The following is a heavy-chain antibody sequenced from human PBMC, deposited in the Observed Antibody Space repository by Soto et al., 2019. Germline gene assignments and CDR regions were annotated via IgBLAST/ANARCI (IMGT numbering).Heavy chain of an antibody. J-gene: IGHJ4*02. Sequence: VGSLRLSCAASGFTFSDYYMSWVRQAPGRGLEWISYSSNSGTFARYATSVKGRFSISRDNANNSLYLEMNSLRVEDTAVYYCARSGDNFNVLDYWGQGTLVTVSS. CDR3: ARSGDNFNVLDY. D-gene: IGHD1-1*01. CDR2: SSNSGTFA. V-gene: IGHV3-11*06. CDR1: GFTFSDYY.